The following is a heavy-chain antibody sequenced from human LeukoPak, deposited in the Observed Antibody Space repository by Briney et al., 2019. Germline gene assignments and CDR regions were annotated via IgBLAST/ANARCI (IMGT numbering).Heavy chain of an antibody. CDR3: AKDIDTGGNSGSGFDH. Sequence: GGSLSLSCAVSGFTFDDYAMHWVRQAPGKGLQWVASINWNGYSIDYADSVKGRFTISRDSAKASLYLQMDRLRPEDTALYYCAKDIDTGGNSGSGFDHWGQGTLVTVSS. CDR1: GFTFDDYA. V-gene: IGHV3-9*01. CDR2: INWNGYSI. D-gene: IGHD4-23*01. J-gene: IGHJ4*02.